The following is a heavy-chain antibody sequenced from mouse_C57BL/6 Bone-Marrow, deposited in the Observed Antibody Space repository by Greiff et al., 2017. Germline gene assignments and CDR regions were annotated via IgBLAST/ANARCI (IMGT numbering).Heavy chain of an antibody. Sequence: EVKLVESEGGLVQPGSSMKLSCTASGFTFSDYYMAWVRQVPEKGLEWVANITYDGSSSYYLDSLKSRFIISRDNAKNNLYLQMSSLTSEDTATYYCARAGDYYGSSYGYYAMDYWGQGTSVTVSS. CDR3: ARAGDYYGSSYGYYAMDY. D-gene: IGHD1-1*01. CDR1: GFTFSDYY. J-gene: IGHJ4*01. CDR2: ITYDGSSS. V-gene: IGHV5-16*01.